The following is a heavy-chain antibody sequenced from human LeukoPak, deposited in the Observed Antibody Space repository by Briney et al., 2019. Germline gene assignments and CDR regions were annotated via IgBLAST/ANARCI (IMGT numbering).Heavy chain of an antibody. CDR1: GFTFSSYS. J-gene: IGHJ4*02. Sequence: GGSLRLSCAASGFTFSSYSMNWVRQAPGKGLEWVSSISSSSSYIYYADSVKGRFTISRDNAKNSLYLQMNSLRAEDTAVYYCARAPRRYTAMAFDYWGQGTLVTVSS. D-gene: IGHD5-18*01. CDR2: ISSSSSYI. CDR3: ARAPRRYTAMAFDY. V-gene: IGHV3-21*01.